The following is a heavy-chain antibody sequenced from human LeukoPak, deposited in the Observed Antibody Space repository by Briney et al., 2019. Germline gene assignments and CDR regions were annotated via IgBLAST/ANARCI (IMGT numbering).Heavy chain of an antibody. V-gene: IGHV4-4*07. CDR2: IYTSGST. J-gene: IGHJ3*02. Sequence: SETLSLTCTVSGGSISSYYWSWIRQPAGKGLEWIGRIYTSGSTNYNPSLKSRVTMSVDTSKNQFSLKLSSVTAADTAVYYCARDLRRGSGTPFDIWGQGTMVTVSS. D-gene: IGHD3-10*01. CDR1: GGSISSYY. CDR3: ARDLRRGSGTPFDI.